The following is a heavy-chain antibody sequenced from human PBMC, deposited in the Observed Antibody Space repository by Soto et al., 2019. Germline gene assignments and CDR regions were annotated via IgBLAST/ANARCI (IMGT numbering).Heavy chain of an antibody. CDR1: GYTFSTYA. J-gene: IGHJ4*02. D-gene: IGHD5-12*01. CDR3: ARAPGYSGYDALDY. CDR2: INSNGGST. Sequence: EVQLVESGGGLVQPGGSLRLSCAASGYTFSTYAMHWVRQAPGKGLEYVSVINSNGGSTFYANSVKGSFTISRDNSKNPLYLQMGSLRVEDTGVYYCARAPGYSGYDALDYWGQGTLVTVSS. V-gene: IGHV3-64*01.